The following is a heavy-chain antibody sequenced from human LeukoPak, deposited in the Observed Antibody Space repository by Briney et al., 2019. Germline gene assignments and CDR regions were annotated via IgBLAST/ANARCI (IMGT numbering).Heavy chain of an antibody. CDR1: GYTFTSYW. CDR3: ARRRKTMMESFDI. V-gene: IGHV5-51*01. Sequence: ASVKVSCKASGYTFTSYWIGWVRQMPGKGLEWMGIIYPGDSDTRYSPSFQGQVTISADKSISTAYLQWSSLKASDTAMYYCARRRKTMMESFDIWGQGTMVTVSS. CDR2: IYPGDSDT. D-gene: IGHD3-22*01. J-gene: IGHJ3*02.